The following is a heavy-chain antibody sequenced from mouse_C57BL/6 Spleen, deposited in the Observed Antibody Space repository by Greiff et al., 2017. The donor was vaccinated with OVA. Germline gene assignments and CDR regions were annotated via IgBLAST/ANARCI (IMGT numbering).Heavy chain of an antibody. CDR2: IHPNSGST. CDR1: GYTFTSYW. D-gene: IGHD1-2*01. Sequence: VQLQQPGAELVKPGASVKLSCKASGYTFTSYWMHWVKQRPGQGLEWIGMIHPNSGSTNYNEKFKSKATLTVDKSSSTAYMQLSSLTSEDSAVYYCARGESPSEAYGPFAYWGQGTLVTVSA. J-gene: IGHJ3*01. CDR3: ARGESPSEAYGPFAY. V-gene: IGHV1-64*01.